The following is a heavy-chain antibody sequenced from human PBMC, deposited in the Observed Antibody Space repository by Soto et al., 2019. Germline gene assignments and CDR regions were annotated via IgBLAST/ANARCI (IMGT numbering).Heavy chain of an antibody. CDR2: MYYSGRT. Sequence: PSETLSLTFTVSGAPINSGFYWSWIRQAPGKGLQWIGSMYYSGRTYYNPSLKSRVTMSVGTSKNQFSLKLSSVTAADTAVYYCERGGSSDWKVALDIWGQGTTVTV. V-gene: IGHV4-39*01. D-gene: IGHD6-19*01. CDR1: GAPINSGFY. CDR3: ERGGSSDWKVALDI. J-gene: IGHJ3*02.